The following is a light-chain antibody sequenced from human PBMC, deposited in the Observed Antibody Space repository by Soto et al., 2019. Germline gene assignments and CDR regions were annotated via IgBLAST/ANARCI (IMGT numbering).Light chain of an antibody. Sequence: QLVLTQPPSVSGAPGQRVTISCTGSSSNIGAGYDVHWYQQLPGTAPKLLIYANINRPSGVPDRFSGSKSGTSASLAITGLQAEDEAGYYCQSYDSSLSRSVFGGGTKLTVL. CDR1: SSNIGAGYD. J-gene: IGLJ2*01. V-gene: IGLV1-40*01. CDR2: ANI. CDR3: QSYDSSLSRSV.